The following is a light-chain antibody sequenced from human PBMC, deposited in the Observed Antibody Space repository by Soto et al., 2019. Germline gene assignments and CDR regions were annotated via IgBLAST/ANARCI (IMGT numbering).Light chain of an antibody. V-gene: IGKV3D-15*01. J-gene: IGKJ5*01. CDR1: QSVHSN. CDR3: QQHGQWPIT. CDR2: GIS. Sequence: EIVMPQSPTTLSVSPGERATLSCRASQSVHSNYLAWYQQKPGQAPRLLIYGISKRATDIPDRFSGSGSGTEFTLTISSLQPEDFATYYCQQHGQWPITFGQGTRLEI.